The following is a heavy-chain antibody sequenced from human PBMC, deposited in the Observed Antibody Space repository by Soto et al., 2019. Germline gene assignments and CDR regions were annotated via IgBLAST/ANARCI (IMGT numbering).Heavy chain of an antibody. V-gene: IGHV5-10-1*01. CDR3: ARRGGSSSLQDYYYYYGMDV. CDR1: GYSFTSYW. J-gene: IGHJ6*02. CDR2: IDPSDSYT. D-gene: IGHD2-2*01. Sequence: PGESLKISCKGSGYSFTSYWISWVRQMPGKGLEWMGRIDPSDSYTNYSPSFQGHVTISADKSISTAYLQWSSLKASDTAMYYCARRGGSSSLQDYYYYYGMDVWGQGTTVTVSS.